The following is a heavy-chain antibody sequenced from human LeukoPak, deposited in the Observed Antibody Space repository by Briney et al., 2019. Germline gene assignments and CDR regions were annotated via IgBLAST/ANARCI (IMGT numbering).Heavy chain of an antibody. D-gene: IGHD1-26*01. V-gene: IGHV1-18*01. CDR2: ISTYSAIT. CDR3: ARSTGSFFPFDY. J-gene: IGHJ4*02. CDR1: GYSFTTHG. Sequence: GASVKVSCKXSGYSFTTHGISWVRQAPGQGLEWMGWISTYSAITNFAQNFQGRVTMTTDTSTSTAYMELRSLRSDDTAVYYCARSTGSFFPFDYWGPGTLVTVSS.